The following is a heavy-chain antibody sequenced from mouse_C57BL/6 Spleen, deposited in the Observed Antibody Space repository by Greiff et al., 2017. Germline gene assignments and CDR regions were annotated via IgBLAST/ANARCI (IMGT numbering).Heavy chain of an antibody. Sequence: QVQLQQSGAELVKPGASVKLSCKASGYTFTSYWMHWVKQRPGRGLEWIGRIDPNSGGTKYNEKFKSKATLTVDKPSSTAYMQRSSLTSEDSAVYYCAREGITTVVAYYYAMDYWGQGTSVTVSS. V-gene: IGHV1-72*01. D-gene: IGHD1-1*01. CDR1: GYTFTSYW. CDR2: IDPNSGGT. J-gene: IGHJ4*01. CDR3: AREGITTVVAYYYAMDY.